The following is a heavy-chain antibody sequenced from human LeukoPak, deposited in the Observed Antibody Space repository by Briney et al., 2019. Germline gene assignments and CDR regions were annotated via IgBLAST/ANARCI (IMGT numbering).Heavy chain of an antibody. CDR3: ARGEEYSSAFDY. CDR2: INTDGSST. D-gene: IGHD6-19*01. Sequence: PGGSLRLSCAASGFTFSSYWMHWVRQAPGKGLVWVSRINTDGSSTSYADSVKGRFTISRDNAKNTLYLQMNSLRAEDTAVYYCARGEEYSSAFDYWGQGTLVTVSS. CDR1: GFTFSSYW. V-gene: IGHV3-74*01. J-gene: IGHJ4*02.